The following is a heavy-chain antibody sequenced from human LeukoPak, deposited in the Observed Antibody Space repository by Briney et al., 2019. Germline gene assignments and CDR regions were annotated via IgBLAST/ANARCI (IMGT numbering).Heavy chain of an antibody. V-gene: IGHV4-30-4*01. Sequence: SETLSLTCTVSGGSISSGDYYWSWIRQPPGKGLEWIGYIYYSGSTYYNPSLKSRVTISVDTSKNQFSLKLSSVTAADTAVYYCARADGAAWVDYWGQGTLVTVSS. J-gene: IGHJ4*02. CDR2: IYYSGST. CDR1: GGSISSGDYY. D-gene: IGHD6-13*01. CDR3: ARADGAAWVDY.